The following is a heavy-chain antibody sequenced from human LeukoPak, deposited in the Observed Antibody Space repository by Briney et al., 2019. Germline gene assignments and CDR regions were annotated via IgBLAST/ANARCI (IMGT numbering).Heavy chain of an antibody. Sequence: ASEKVFCKASGYPFTSYDINGVRQATGQGLEWMEWMNHNSDNTGYAQKFQDRVTMTRNTSISTAYMELSSLRSEDTPVYYCARGRRDSRQFDNWGQGTLVTVSS. J-gene: IGHJ4*02. V-gene: IGHV1-8*01. D-gene: IGHD3-10*01. CDR2: MNHNSDNT. CDR3: ARGRRDSRQFDN. CDR1: GYPFTSYD.